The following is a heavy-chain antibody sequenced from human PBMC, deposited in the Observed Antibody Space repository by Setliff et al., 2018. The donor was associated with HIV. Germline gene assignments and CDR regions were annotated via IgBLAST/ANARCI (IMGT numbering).Heavy chain of an antibody. Sequence: SGGSLRLSCAASGFILRNYYVDWVRQAPGKGLEWVGRSTDKVNGYITEYAASVQGRFTISRDDSKDSLFLQMNNLKTEDTAAYYCVRAAAGLDIWSQGILVTVSS. CDR3: VRAAAGLDI. CDR1: GFILRNYY. CDR2: STDKVNGYIT. V-gene: IGHV3-72*01. J-gene: IGHJ4*02.